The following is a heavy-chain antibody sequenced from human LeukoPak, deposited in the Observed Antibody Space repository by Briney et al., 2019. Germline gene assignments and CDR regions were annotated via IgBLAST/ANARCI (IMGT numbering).Heavy chain of an antibody. CDR1: GFNLRSYA. CDR2: LSGSGGST. CDR3: AKGYSSAWYFFDY. Sequence: GGSLRLSCVASGFNLRSYAMSWVRQAPGKGRQWVSGLSGSGGSTYYADSVKGRFTISRDNSKNTLHLQMNSLRAEDTAVYYCAKGYSSAWYFFDYWGQGTLVTVSS. V-gene: IGHV3-23*01. J-gene: IGHJ4*02. D-gene: IGHD6-19*01.